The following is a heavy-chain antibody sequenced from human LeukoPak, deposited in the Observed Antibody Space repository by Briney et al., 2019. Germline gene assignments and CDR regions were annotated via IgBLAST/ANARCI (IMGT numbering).Heavy chain of an antibody. CDR1: GGSFSGYY. V-gene: IGHV4-34*01. J-gene: IGHJ4*02. CDR2: INHSGST. Sequence: SETLSLTCAVYGGSFSGYYWSWIRQPPGKGLEWIGEINHSGSTNYNPSLKSRVTISVDTSKNQFSLKLSSVTAADTAVYYCASHPRAYYDILTGYYKGGYFDYWGQGTLVTVSS. CDR3: ASHPRAYYDILTGYYKGGYFDY. D-gene: IGHD3-9*01.